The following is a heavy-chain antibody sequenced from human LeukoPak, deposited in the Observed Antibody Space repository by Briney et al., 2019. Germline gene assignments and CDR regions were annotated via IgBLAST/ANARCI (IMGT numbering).Heavy chain of an antibody. Sequence: PGGSLRLSCPAYGFTFSSYAMHWARQAPGKGMEWVVVISYDGSNKYYADSVKGRFTISRDNSKTTLYLQMNSLRAEDTAVYYCARDTGYSSGWYIGYWGQGTLVTVSS. V-gene: IGHV3-30*04. CDR1: GFTFSSYA. CDR3: ARDTGYSSGWYIGY. CDR2: ISYDGSNK. D-gene: IGHD6-19*01. J-gene: IGHJ4*02.